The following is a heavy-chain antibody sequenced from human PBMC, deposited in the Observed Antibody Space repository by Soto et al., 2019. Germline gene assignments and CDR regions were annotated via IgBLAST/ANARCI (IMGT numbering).Heavy chain of an antibody. J-gene: IGHJ5*02. D-gene: IGHD1-20*01. Sequence: SETLSLTCAVYGGSFSGYYWSWIRQPPGKGLEWIGEINHSGSTNYNPSLKSRVTISVDTSKNQFSLKLSSVTAADTAVYYCARGITGKVSPSWFDPWGQGTLVTVSS. CDR2: INHSGST. CDR3: ARGITGKVSPSWFDP. CDR1: GGSFSGYY. V-gene: IGHV4-34*01.